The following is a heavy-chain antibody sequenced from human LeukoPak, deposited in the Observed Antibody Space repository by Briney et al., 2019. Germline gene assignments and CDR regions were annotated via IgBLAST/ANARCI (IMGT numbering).Heavy chain of an antibody. V-gene: IGHV3-13*04. CDR2: IGTAGDT. D-gene: IGHD6-13*01. CDR3: ARGIAAAGKNGMDV. J-gene: IGHJ6*02. CDR1: GFTFSSYD. Sequence: AGGSLRLSCAASGFTFSSYDMHWVRQATGKGLEWVSAIGTAGDTYYPGSVKGRFTISRENAKNSLYLQMNSLRAGDTAVYYCARGIAAAGKNGMDVWGQGTTVTVSS.